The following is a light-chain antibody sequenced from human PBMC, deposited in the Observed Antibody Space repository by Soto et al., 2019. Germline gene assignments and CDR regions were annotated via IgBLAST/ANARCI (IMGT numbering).Light chain of an antibody. CDR1: SGHSHYG. J-gene: IGLJ3*02. V-gene: IGLV4-69*01. CDR2: VNSDGSH. Sequence: QSVLTQSPSASASLGASVKLTCTLSSGHSHYGIAWHQQQPDKGPRYLMKVNSDGSHNKGDGIPDRFSGSSSGAERYLTISSLQSEDEADYYCQTWGSGTGVFGGGTKLTVL. CDR3: QTWGSGTGV.